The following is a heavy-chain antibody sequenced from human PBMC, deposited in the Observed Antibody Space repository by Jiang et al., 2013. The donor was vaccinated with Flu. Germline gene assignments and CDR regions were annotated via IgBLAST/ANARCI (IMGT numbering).Heavy chain of an antibody. Sequence: GAEVKKPGESLRISCKGSGYSFTSYWISWVRQMPGKGLEWMGRIDPSDSYTNYSPSFQGHVTISADKSISTAYLQWSSLKASDTAMYYCARYCSSTSCYEAFDPWGQGTLVTVSS. J-gene: IGHJ5*02. V-gene: IGHV5-10-1*01. CDR1: GYSFTSYW. D-gene: IGHD2-2*01. CDR2: IDPSDSYT. CDR3: ARYCSSTSCYEAFDP.